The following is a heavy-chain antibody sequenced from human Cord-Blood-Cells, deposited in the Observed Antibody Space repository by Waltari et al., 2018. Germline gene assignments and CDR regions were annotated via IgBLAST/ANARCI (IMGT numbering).Heavy chain of an antibody. CDR3: ARVAYCGGDCYSTPYQYYVDY. D-gene: IGHD2-21*01. Sequence: EVQLVESGGGLVQPWGSLRLSCAASGFTFSSYSMNWVRQAPGKGLEWVSYISSSSSPIYDADSVKGRVTISRDNAKNSLYLQMNSLRDEDTAVYYCARVAYCGGDCYSTPYQYYVDYWGQGTLVTVSS. V-gene: IGHV3-48*02. CDR2: ISSSSSPI. CDR1: GFTFSSYS. J-gene: IGHJ4*02.